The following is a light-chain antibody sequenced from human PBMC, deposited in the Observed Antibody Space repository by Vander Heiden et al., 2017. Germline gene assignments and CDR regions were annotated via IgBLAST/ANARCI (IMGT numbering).Light chain of an antibody. CDR1: QSVSSN. CDR2: GAS. CDR3: QQDDSWPIT. Sequence: ERVMTQSPATLSVSPGERVTLSCRASQSVSSNLAWYQQKPGQAPRLLISGASTRATRIPARFSGSGSETAFTLTIRSLQSEDFAVYYCQQDDSWPITFGGGTKVQIK. J-gene: IGKJ4*01. V-gene: IGKV3D-15*01.